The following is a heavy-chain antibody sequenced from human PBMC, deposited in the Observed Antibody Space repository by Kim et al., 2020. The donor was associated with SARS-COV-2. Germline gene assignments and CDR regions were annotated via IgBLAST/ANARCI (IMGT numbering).Heavy chain of an antibody. Sequence: SETLSLTCTVSGDSINSVSYCWSWIRQPAGKGLEWVGRICTTGSTNYNPSLKSRVTILVDTSKNQFSLRLNSVTAADTAVYYCARGAYYDSSGSRDAFNVWGQGTMVIVSS. J-gene: IGHJ3*01. CDR1: GDSINSVSYC. V-gene: IGHV4-61*02. CDR2: ICTTGST. CDR3: ARGAYYDSSGSRDAFNV. D-gene: IGHD3-22*01.